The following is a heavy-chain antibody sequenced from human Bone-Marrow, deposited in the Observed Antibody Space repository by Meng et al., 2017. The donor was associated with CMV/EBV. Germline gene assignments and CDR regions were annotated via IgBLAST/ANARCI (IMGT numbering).Heavy chain of an antibody. V-gene: IGHV3-49*04. CDR2: IRSKAYGGTI. D-gene: IGHD3-10*01. CDR3: ARKDYYGSGKGSSNDY. J-gene: IGHJ4*02. Sequence: GESLRLSCTASGFTFGDYAMSWVRQAPGKGLEWVGFIRSKAYGGTIEYAASVKGRFTISRDDSKSLAYLQMNSLKTEDTAVYYCARKDYYGSGKGSSNDYWGQGTLVTVSS. CDR1: GFTFGDYA.